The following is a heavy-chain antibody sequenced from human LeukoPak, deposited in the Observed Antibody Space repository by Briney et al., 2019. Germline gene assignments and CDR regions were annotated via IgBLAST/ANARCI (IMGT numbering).Heavy chain of an antibody. J-gene: IGHJ4*02. Sequence: SETLSLTCAVSGGSISSGGYSWSWIRQPPGKGLEWIGYIYHSGSTYYNPSLKSRVTISVDRSKNQFSLKLSSVTAADTAVYYCAKSHVPYYYDSSGYGGGEDYWGQGTLVTVSS. V-gene: IGHV4-30-2*01. CDR1: GGSISSGGYS. CDR3: AKSHVPYYYDSSGYGGGEDY. CDR2: IYHSGST. D-gene: IGHD3-22*01.